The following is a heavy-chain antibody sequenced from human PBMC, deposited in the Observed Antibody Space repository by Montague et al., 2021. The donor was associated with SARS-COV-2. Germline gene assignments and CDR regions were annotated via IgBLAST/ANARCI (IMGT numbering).Heavy chain of an antibody. Sequence: TLSLTCTVSGGSISSGDYYWSWIRQHPGKGLEWIGYIFYSGNTYYNPSLMSRVTISVDTSKNQLSLKLSSVTAADTALYYCARIRVISIFCASQLDAMDVCGRGTTVTVSS. V-gene: IGHV4-31*03. J-gene: IGHJ6*02. D-gene: IGHD3-3*01. CDR1: GGSISSGDYY. CDR3: ARIRVISIFCASQLDAMDV. CDR2: IFYSGNT.